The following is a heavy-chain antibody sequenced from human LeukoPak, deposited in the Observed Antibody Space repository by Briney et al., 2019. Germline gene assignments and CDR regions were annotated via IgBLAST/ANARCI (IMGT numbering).Heavy chain of an antibody. J-gene: IGHJ4*02. CDR1: GFTFSNYW. CDR2: IKQDGSER. V-gene: IGHV3-7*01. D-gene: IGHD1-7*01. Sequence: GGSLRLSCAASGFTFSNYWMTWVRQAPGKGPEWVANIKQDGSERNYVDSVKGRFTIARDNTKNSLYLQMTSLRGEDTAVYYCASRAGKPGNTPWCFDYWGQGALVSVSS. CDR3: ASRAGKPGNTPWCFDY.